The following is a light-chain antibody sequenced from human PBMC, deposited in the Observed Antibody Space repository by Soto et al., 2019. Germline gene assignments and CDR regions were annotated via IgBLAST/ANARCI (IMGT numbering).Light chain of an antibody. V-gene: IGKV3-15*01. J-gene: IGKJ1*01. CDR3: QQFDKWPGT. Sequence: EVVMPQSPDTLSVSPGETATLSCRASQSVSRNLAWYQQKPGQAPRLLIYASSTRATGVPVRFSGSGSGTVFSLTISGLQSEDFALYFCQQFDKWPGTFGQGTKVEIK. CDR2: ASS. CDR1: QSVSRN.